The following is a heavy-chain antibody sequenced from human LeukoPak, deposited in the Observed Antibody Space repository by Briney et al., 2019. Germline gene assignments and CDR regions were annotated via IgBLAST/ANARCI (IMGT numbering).Heavy chain of an antibody. D-gene: IGHD5-18*01. CDR3: ATELGYSYGYPNYYYGMDV. Sequence: ASVKVSCKVSGYTLTELSMHWVRQAPGKGLEWMGGFDPEDGETIYAQKFQGRVTMTEDTSTDTAYMELSSLRSEDTAVYYCATELGYSYGYPNYYYGMDVWGKGTTVTVSS. CDR1: GYTLTELS. V-gene: IGHV1-24*01. CDR2: FDPEDGET. J-gene: IGHJ6*04.